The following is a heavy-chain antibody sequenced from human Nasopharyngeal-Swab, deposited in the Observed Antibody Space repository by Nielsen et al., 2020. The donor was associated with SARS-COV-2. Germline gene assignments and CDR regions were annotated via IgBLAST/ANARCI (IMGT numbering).Heavy chain of an antibody. V-gene: IGHV4-39*07. CDR2: IYYSGST. CDR1: GGSISSSSYY. Sequence: SETLSLTCTVSGGSISSSSYYWGWIRQPPGKGLEWIGSIYYSGSTYYNPSLKSRVTISVDTSKNQFSLKLSSVTAADTAVYYCARDLGGGCYDYWGQGTLVTVSS. CDR3: ARDLGGGCYDY. D-gene: IGHD2-8*02. J-gene: IGHJ4*02.